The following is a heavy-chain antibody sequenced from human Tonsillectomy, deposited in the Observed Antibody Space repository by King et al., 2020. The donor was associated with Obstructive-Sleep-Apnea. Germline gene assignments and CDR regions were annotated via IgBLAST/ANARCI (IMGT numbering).Heavy chain of an antibody. CDR2: ISSSSSYI. J-gene: IGHJ6*02. Sequence: VQLVESGGGLVKPGGSLRLSCAASGFTFRSYSMNWVRQAPGKGLEWVSSISSSSSYIYYADSVKGRFTISRENAKNSLYLQMNSLRAEDTAVYYCARDKEVIRRGYYYYGMDVWGQGTTVTVSS. V-gene: IGHV3-21*01. CDR1: GFTFRSYS. D-gene: IGHD2/OR15-2a*01. CDR3: ARDKEVIRRGYYYYGMDV.